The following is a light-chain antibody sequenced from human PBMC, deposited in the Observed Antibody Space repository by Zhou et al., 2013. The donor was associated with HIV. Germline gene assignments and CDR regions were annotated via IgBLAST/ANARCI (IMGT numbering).Light chain of an antibody. J-gene: IGKJ5*01. CDR2: SAS. V-gene: IGKV3-15*01. CDR3: QQYNNWPQT. Sequence: EIVLTQSPGTLSLSPGERATVSCRASQTVSSNLAWYQQKPGQAPRLLIYSASTRATGIPARFSGSGSGTDFTLTISSLEPEDFAVYYCQQYNNWPQTFGQGTRLEI. CDR1: QTVSSN.